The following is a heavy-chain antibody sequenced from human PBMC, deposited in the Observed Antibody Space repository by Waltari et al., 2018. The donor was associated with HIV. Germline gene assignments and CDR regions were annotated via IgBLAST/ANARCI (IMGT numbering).Heavy chain of an antibody. CDR2: IIPTFGTT. J-gene: IGHJ5*02. CDR3: NGYKTPSFNQFDP. V-gene: IGHV1-69*06. Sequence: TFNTYALNWVRLAPGKGLEWMGRIIPTFGTTTYAQNFQGRLTITADKSTNTVYMDLTSLTSDDTAVYFCNGYKTPSFNQFDPWGQGTLVTVSS. CDR1: TFNTYA. D-gene: IGHD6-25*01.